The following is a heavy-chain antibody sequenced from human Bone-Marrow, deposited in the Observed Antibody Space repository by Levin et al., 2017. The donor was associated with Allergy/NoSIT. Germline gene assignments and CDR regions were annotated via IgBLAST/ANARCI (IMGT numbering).Heavy chain of an antibody. J-gene: IGHJ6*03. CDR3: VKDQSYYYYYMDV. Sequence: GGSLRLSCSASGFTFSSFAMHWVRQAPGKGLEYVSGIVNSAYATNYADPVKGRFTISRDDSRNTLYLQMSSLRPEDTAVYYCVKDQSYYYYYMDVWGKGTTVTVSS. CDR1: GFTFSSFA. CDR2: IVNSAYAT. V-gene: IGHV3-64D*06.